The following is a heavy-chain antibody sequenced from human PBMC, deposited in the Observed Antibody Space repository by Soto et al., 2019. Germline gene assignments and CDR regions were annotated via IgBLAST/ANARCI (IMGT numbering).Heavy chain of an antibody. CDR1: GGSFSGYY. Sequence: SETLSLTCAVYGGSFSGYYWSWIRQPPGKGLEWIGEINHSGSTNYNPSLKSRVTISVDTSKNQFSLKLSSVTAADTAVYYCARVPIAVAGPPDYWGQGTLVPVSS. J-gene: IGHJ4*02. CDR2: INHSGST. V-gene: IGHV4-34*01. CDR3: ARVPIAVAGPPDY. D-gene: IGHD6-19*01.